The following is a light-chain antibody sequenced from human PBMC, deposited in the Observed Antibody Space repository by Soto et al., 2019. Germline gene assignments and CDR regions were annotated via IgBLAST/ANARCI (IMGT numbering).Light chain of an antibody. CDR3: QQRSNWPPGST. Sequence: EIVLTQSPATLSLSPGERATLSCRASQSVSSYLAWYQQKPGQAPRLLIYDASNRATGIPARFSGSGSGTDFTLTISSLEPEDFAVYYCQQRSNWPPGSTFGAGIKVD. V-gene: IGKV3-11*01. J-gene: IGKJ3*01. CDR1: QSVSSY. CDR2: DAS.